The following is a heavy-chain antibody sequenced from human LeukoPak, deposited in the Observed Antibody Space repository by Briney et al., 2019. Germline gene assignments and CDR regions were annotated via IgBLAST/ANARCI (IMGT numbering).Heavy chain of an antibody. D-gene: IGHD3-9*01. CDR1: GFTFSSYW. CDR3: ARGLRYFDWLFNHGVDY. Sequence: GSLRLSCAASGFTFSSYWMSWVRQAPGKGLEWVANIKQDRSEKYYVDSVKGRFTISRDNAKNSLYLQMNSLRAEDTAVYYCARGLRYFDWLFNHGVDYWGQGTLVTVSS. J-gene: IGHJ4*02. V-gene: IGHV3-7*01. CDR2: IKQDRSEK.